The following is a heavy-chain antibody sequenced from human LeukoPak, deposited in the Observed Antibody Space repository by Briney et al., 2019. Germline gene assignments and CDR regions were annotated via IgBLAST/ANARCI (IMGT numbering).Heavy chain of an antibody. J-gene: IGHJ5*02. D-gene: IGHD6-13*01. CDR2: ISSSSSYI. CDR3: ARAVAAAGTSSWFDP. V-gene: IGHV3-21*01. CDR1: GFTFSSYS. Sequence: GGSLRLSRAASGFTFSSYSMNWVRQAPGKGLEWVSSISSSSSYIYYADSVKGRFTISRDNAENSLYLQMNSLRAEDTAVYYCARAVAAAGTSSWFDPWGQGTLVTVSS.